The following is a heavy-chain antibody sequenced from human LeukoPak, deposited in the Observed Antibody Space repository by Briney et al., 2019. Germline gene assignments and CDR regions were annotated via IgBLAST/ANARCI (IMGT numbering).Heavy chain of an antibody. D-gene: IGHD6-13*01. V-gene: IGHV3-30*04. CDR2: ISYDGSNK. Sequence: PGGSLRLSCAASGFTFSSYAMHWVRQAPGKGLEWVAVISYDGSNKYYADSVKGRFTISRDNSKNTLYLQMNSLRAEDTAVYYCARDLRRYIAAAIDYWGQGTLATVSS. CDR1: GFTFSSYA. CDR3: ARDLRRYIAAAIDY. J-gene: IGHJ4*02.